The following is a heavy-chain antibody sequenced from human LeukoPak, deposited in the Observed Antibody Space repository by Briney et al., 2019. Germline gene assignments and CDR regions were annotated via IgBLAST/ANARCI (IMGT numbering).Heavy chain of an antibody. D-gene: IGHD5-12*01. V-gene: IGHV4-38-2*02. Sequence: PSETLSLTCTVSGYSISSGYYWGWIRQPPGKGLEWIGSIYYSGSTYYNPSLKSRVTISVDTSKNQFSLKLSSVTAADTAVYYCARGLRRGPWPSVYWGQGTLVTVSS. CDR3: ARGLRRGPWPSVY. CDR1: GYSISSGYY. J-gene: IGHJ4*02. CDR2: IYYSGST.